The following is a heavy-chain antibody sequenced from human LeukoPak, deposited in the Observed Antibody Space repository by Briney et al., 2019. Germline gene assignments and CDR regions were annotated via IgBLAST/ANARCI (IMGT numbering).Heavy chain of an antibody. Sequence: SGPTLVKPTQTLTLTCTFSGFSLSTSGVGVGWIRQPPGKALEWLALIYWDDDKRYSPSLKSRLTITKDTSKNQVVLTMTNMDPVDTATYYCACTTTVTTAPYYYYYYYMDVWGKGTTVTVSS. V-gene: IGHV2-5*02. CDR3: ACTTTVTTAPYYYYYYYMDV. J-gene: IGHJ6*03. D-gene: IGHD4-17*01. CDR1: GFSLSTSGVG. CDR2: IYWDDDK.